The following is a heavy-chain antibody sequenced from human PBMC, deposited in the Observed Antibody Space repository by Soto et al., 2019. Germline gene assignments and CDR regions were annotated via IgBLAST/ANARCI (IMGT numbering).Heavy chain of an antibody. V-gene: IGHV3-21*01. Sequence: EVQLVESGGGLVKPGGSLRLSCAASGFTFSSYSMNWVRQAPGKGLEWVSSISSSSSYIYYADSVKGRFTTSRDNAKNSLYLQMNSLRAEDTAVYYCAREGSSWYADYWGQGTLVTVSS. D-gene: IGHD6-13*01. CDR1: GFTFSSYS. CDR2: ISSSSSYI. CDR3: AREGSSWYADY. J-gene: IGHJ4*02.